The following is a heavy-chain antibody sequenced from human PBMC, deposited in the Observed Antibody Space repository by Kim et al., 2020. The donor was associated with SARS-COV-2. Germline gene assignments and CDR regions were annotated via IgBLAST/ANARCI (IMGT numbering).Heavy chain of an antibody. Sequence: GGSLRLSCAASGFTFNGYTMHWVRQGPGKGLEWVALITYDGSEKYYADSVKGRFTISRDNSKNTLYLQMNSLRAEDTAVYYCAKDKAATYLPDYWGQGTLVIVSS. CDR1: GFTFNGYT. CDR3: AKDKAATYLPDY. V-gene: IGHV3-30-3*01. D-gene: IGHD1-26*01. CDR2: ITYDGSEK. J-gene: IGHJ4*02.